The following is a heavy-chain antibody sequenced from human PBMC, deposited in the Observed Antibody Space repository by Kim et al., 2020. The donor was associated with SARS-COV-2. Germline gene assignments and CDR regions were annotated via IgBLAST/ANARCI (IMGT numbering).Heavy chain of an antibody. CDR2: IYYSGST. D-gene: IGHD6-19*01. CDR1: GGSISSYD. J-gene: IGHJ4*02. CDR3: ARYRSSGWYVGYFDY. V-gene: IGHV4-59*08. Sequence: SETLSLTCTISGGSISSYDWSWIRQPPGKGLEWIGYIYYSGSTNYNPSLKSRVTISVDTSKNQFSLKLSSVPAADTAVYYCARYRSSGWYVGYFDYWGQGTLVTVSS.